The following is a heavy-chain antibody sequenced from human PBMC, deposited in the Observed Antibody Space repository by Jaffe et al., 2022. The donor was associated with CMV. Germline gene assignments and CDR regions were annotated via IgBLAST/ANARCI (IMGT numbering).Heavy chain of an antibody. D-gene: IGHD3-3*01. Sequence: EVQLVQSGAEVKKPGESLRISCKGSGYSFTSYWISWVRQMPGKGLEWMGRIDPSDSYTNYSPSFQGHVTISADKSISTAYLQWSSLKASDTAMYYCARQAAVIIGAYYYYYMDVWGKGTTVTVSS. J-gene: IGHJ6*03. CDR2: IDPSDSYT. CDR3: ARQAAVIIGAYYYYYMDV. CDR1: GYSFTSYW. V-gene: IGHV5-10-1*03.